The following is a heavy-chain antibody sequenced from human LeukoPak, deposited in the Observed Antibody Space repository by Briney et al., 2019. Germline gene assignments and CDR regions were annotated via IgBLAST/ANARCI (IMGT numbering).Heavy chain of an antibody. J-gene: IGHJ4*02. V-gene: IGHV3-48*03. D-gene: IGHD5-18*01. Sequence: PGGSLRLSCVASGFTFSSCEVNWVRQAPGRGLEWVSYTSASGGTIYYADSVKGRFTISRDNAKNSLYLQMKSLRAEDTAVYYCASGYSYGYKHWGQGTLVTVSS. CDR3: ASGYSYGYKH. CDR1: GFTFSSCE. CDR2: TSASGGTI.